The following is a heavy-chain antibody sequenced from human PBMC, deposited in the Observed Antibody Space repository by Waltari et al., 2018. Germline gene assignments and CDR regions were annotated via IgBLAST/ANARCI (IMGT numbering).Heavy chain of an antibody. CDR2: INHSVST. CDR3: ARDRGTIFGVVTVSLGAFDI. CDR1: VGPFRGYY. Sequence: VQLQPWAAGRLKPSQTLSPTCAAYVGPFRGYYCSWIRHPPGTGMEWIGEINHSVSTNYNPSLKSRVTISVDTSKNQFSLKLSSVTAAYTAVYYCARDRGTIFGVVTVSLGAFDIWGQGTMVTVSS. J-gene: IGHJ3*02. D-gene: IGHD3-3*01. V-gene: IGHV4-34*01.